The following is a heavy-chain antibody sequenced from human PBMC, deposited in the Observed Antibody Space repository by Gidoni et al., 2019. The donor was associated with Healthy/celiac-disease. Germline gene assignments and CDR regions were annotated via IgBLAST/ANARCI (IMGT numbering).Heavy chain of an antibody. J-gene: IGHJ4*02. CDR3: ARQGATTGLGSGYFDY. V-gene: IGHV4-39*01. D-gene: IGHD1-26*01. CDR2: IYYSGST. CDR1: VGSISSRRYY. Sequence: QLQLQASGPGLLKPSETLSLTCTVSVGSISSRRYYWGWIRQPPGKGLEWIGSIYYSGSTSYNPSLKSRVNISVDTPKNQFSLKRSSVTAADTAVYYCARQGATTGLGSGYFDYWGQGTLVTVSS.